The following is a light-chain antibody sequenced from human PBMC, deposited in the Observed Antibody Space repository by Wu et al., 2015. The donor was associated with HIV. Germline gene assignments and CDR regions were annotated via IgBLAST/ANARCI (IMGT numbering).Light chain of an antibody. CDR1: QDIFTY. J-gene: IGKJ5*01. CDR3: QQLNSFPLT. Sequence: AIQLTQSPSSLSASIGDRVNISCRASQDIFTYLAWYQQTPGKPPRVLIYDASTLQSGVSSRFSGCGSGTDFTLTISGLQREDFATYICQQLNSFPLTFGKGSRLEI. V-gene: IGKV1-13*02. CDR2: DAS.